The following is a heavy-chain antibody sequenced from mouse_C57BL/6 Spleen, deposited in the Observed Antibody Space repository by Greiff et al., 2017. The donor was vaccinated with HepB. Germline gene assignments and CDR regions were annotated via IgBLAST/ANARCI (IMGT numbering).Heavy chain of an antibody. V-gene: IGHV5-16*01. D-gene: IGHD1-1*01. Sequence: EVQLVESEGGLVQPGSSMKLSCTASGFTFSDYYMAWVRQVPEKGLEWVANINYDGSSTYYLDSLKSRFIIARDNAKNILYLQMSSLKSEDTATYYCARDHYYGSSFYWYFDDWGTGTTVTVSS. CDR3: ARDHYYGSSFYWYFDD. CDR2: INYDGSST. J-gene: IGHJ1*03. CDR1: GFTFSDYY.